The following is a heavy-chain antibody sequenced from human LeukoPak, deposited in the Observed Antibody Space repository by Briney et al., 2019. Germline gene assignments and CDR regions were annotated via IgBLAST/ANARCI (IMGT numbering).Heavy chain of an antibody. D-gene: IGHD5-24*01. CDR2: IYTSGST. CDR3: ASSLITSYYYYYYMDV. J-gene: IGHJ6*03. Sequence: PSETLSLTCTVSGGSISSGSYYWSWIRQPAGKGLEWIGRIYTSGSTYYNPSLKSRVTISVDTSKNQFSLKLSSVTAADTAVYYCASSLITSYYYYYYMDVWGKGTTVTVSS. CDR1: GGSISSGSYY. V-gene: IGHV4-61*02.